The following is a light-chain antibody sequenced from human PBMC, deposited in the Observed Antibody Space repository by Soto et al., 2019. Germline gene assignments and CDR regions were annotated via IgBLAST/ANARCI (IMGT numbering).Light chain of an antibody. CDR3: QQYGSSPPIT. V-gene: IGKV3D-20*01. CDR1: QSVSSY. J-gene: IGKJ5*01. Sequence: EIVLTQSPATLSLSPGERSTLSCSASQSVSSYLAWYQQKPGLAPRLLIYDASSRATGIPDRFSGSGSGTDFTLTISRLEPEDFAVYYCQQYGSSPPITFGQGTRLEIK. CDR2: DAS.